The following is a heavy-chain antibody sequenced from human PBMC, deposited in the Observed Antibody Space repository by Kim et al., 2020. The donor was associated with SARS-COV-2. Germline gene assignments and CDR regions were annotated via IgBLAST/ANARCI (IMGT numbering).Heavy chain of an antibody. J-gene: IGHJ4*02. CDR3: ARDGCGWWASDY. CDR1: GYTFISNH. CDR2: ITPVDGVT. D-gene: IGHD6-19*01. Sequence: ASVKVSCKASGYTFISNHIHWVRQAPGQGLEWMGIITPVDGVTRYAQNFQGRVTMTRDPSTNTVYMEVRSLKSEDTAVYYCARDGCGWWASDYWGQGTLVIVSS. V-gene: IGHV1-46*01.